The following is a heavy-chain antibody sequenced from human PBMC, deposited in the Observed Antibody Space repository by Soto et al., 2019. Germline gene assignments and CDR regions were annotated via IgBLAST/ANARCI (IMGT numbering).Heavy chain of an antibody. Sequence: SETLSLTCTVSGGSITSRYWSWIRQPPGKGLEWIAYIHYSGHTNSNPSLKSRVTISVDTSKSQFSLTLSSVIAADTAVYYCARHDSDTGNFQAGFDYWGQGTLVTVSS. D-gene: IGHD3-9*01. J-gene: IGHJ4*02. CDR2: IHYSGHT. V-gene: IGHV4-59*08. CDR3: ARHDSDTGNFQAGFDY. CDR1: GGSITSRY.